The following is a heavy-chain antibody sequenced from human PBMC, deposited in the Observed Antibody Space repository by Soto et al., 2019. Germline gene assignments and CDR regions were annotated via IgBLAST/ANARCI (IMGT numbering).Heavy chain of an antibody. Sequence: SETLSLTCTVSGASMNSYHWSWIRQPAGKGLEWIGHIHSSGSTNYNPSLKSRVTMSVDTSKNQFSLNLRLVTAADTAVYYCARLRIATNNYKWFDPWGQGTLVTVSS. V-gene: IGHV4-4*07. D-gene: IGHD2-21*01. CDR2: IHSSGST. CDR3: ARLRIATNNYKWFDP. J-gene: IGHJ5*02. CDR1: GASMNSYH.